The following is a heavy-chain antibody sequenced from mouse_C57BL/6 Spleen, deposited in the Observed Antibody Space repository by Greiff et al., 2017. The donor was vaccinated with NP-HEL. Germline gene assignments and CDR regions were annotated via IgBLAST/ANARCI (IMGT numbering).Heavy chain of an antibody. CDR2: IHPNSGST. CDR3: ARFGDGYYLYYFDY. V-gene: IGHV1-64*01. J-gene: IGHJ2*01. D-gene: IGHD2-3*01. CDR1: GYTFTSYW. Sequence: QVQLQQSGAELVKPGASVKLSCKASGYTFTSYWMHWVKQRPGQGLEWIGMIHPNSGSTNYNEKFKSKATLTVDKSSSTAYMQLSSLTSEDSAVYYCARFGDGYYLYYFDYWGQGTTLTVSS.